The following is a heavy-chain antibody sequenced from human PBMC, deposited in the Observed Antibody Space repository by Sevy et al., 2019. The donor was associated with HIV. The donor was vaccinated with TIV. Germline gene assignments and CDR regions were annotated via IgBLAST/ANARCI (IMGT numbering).Heavy chain of an antibody. CDR3: AKLHSRMIPGNGALDY. CDR2: VSPTSLST. D-gene: IGHD3-16*01. J-gene: IGHJ4*01. CDR1: GFSFSNYV. V-gene: IGHV3-23*01. Sequence: GGSLRLSCTASGFSFSNYVMAWVRQAPGKGLEWVSSVSPTSLSTYYAESVKSRFTISRDNSKNTLYLQMNSLRAEDTAIYYCAKLHSRMIPGNGALDYWGRGTLVTVSS.